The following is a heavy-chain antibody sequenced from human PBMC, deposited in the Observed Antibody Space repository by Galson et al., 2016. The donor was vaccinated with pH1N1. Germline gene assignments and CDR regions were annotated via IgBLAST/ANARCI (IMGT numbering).Heavy chain of an antibody. CDR2: IKQDGSDR. CDR3: ARMIGGSYYVEY. D-gene: IGHD1-26*01. J-gene: IGHJ4*02. Sequence: SLRLSCAASGFIFSSYWMTWVRQAPGKGLEWVANIKQDGSDRYYVDSVKGRFTISRDNPKNSLYLQMNSLRVEGTAVYYCARMIGGSYYVEYWGQGTLVTVSS. V-gene: IGHV3-7*01. CDR1: GFIFSSYW.